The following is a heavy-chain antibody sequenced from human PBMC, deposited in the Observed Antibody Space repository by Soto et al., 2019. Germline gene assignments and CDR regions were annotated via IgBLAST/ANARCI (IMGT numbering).Heavy chain of an antibody. J-gene: IGHJ4*02. CDR1: GGSISSGGYY. D-gene: IGHD6-13*01. Sequence: SETLSLTCTVSGGSISSGGYYWSWIRQHPGKGLEWIGYIYYSGSTYYNPSLKSRVTISVDTSKNQFSLKLSSVTAADTAVYYCARRGLYISSWYEDYWGQGTLVTVSS. CDR2: IYYSGST. V-gene: IGHV4-31*03. CDR3: ARRGLYISSWYEDY.